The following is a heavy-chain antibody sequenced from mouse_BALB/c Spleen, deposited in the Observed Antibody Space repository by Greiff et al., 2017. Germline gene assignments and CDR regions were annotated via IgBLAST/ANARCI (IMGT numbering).Heavy chain of an antibody. Sequence: DVMLVESGGGLVKPGGSLKLSCAASGFTFSSYAMSWVRQTPEKRLEWVASISSGGSTYYPDSVKGRFTISRDNARNILYLQMSSLRSEDTAMYYCAREGEKNAWFAYWGQGTLVTVSA. CDR2: ISSGGST. CDR1: GFTFSSYA. J-gene: IGHJ3*01. CDR3: AREGEKNAWFAY. V-gene: IGHV5-6-5*01.